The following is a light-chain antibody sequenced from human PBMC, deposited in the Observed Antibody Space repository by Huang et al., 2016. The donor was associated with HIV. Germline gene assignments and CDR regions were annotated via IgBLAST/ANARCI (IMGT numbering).Light chain of an antibody. CDR3: QQRSNWPLT. V-gene: IGKV3-11*01. Sequence: EIVLTQSPATLSLSPGESASLSCRASHSVSSYLTWYQQRPGQAPRLLIFDASNRATAIPPRFSGSWSRTDFNLTISSLEPEDFAVYYCQQRSNWPLTFGGGTKVEI. J-gene: IGKJ4*01. CDR2: DAS. CDR1: HSVSSY.